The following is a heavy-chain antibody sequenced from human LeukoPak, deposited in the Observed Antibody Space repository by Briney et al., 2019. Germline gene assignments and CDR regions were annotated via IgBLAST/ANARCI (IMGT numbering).Heavy chain of an antibody. CDR1: GGSFSGYY. CDR2: INHSGST. Sequence: PSETLSLTCAVYGGSFSGYYWSWIRQPPGKGLEWIGEINHSGSTNYNPSLKSRVTISVDTSKNQFSLKLSSVTATDTAVYYCASLSTVTQGYFDPWGQGTLVTVSS. CDR3: ASLSTVTQGYFDP. J-gene: IGHJ4*02. D-gene: IGHD4-17*01. V-gene: IGHV4-34*01.